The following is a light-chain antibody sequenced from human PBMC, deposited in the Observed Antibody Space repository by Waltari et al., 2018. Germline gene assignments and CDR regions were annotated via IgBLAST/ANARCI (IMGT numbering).Light chain of an antibody. V-gene: IGLV3-25*03. CDR1: TVSKHC. Sequence: SNELTQPPSVSVSPGQTARITCSGDTVSKHCVYWYQHKPGQAPVLLIYKDTERPSGIPDRFSGASSGTSVTLTISGVQAEDEADYYCQLADSTVTYVFGPGTKVIVL. CDR3: QLADSTVTYV. J-gene: IGLJ1*01. CDR2: KDT.